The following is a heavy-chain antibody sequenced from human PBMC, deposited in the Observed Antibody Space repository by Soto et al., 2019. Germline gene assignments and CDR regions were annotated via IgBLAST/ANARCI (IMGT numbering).Heavy chain of an antibody. CDR2: INHRGST. CDR1: GGSFSGYY. D-gene: IGHD3-10*01. V-gene: IGHV4-34*01. Sequence: QVQLQQWGAGLLKPSETLSLTWAVYGGSFSGYYWRWIRQAPGKGREGSGEINHRGSTHNNPSLKSRVTISVDRSQNQFSLQLNSVTAADTAMYYCASRYGSGSQRIEPWGQGILVTASS. CDR3: ASRYGSGSQRIEP. J-gene: IGHJ5*02.